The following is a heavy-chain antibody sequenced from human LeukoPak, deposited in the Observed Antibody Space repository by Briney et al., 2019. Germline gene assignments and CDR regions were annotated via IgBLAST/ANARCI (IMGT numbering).Heavy chain of an antibody. Sequence: SETLSLTCAVYGGSFSGYYWSWILQPPGKGLEWIGEINHSGSTNYNPSLKSRVTISVDTSKNQFSLKLSSVTAADTAVYYCARVDGDYVIDYWAREPWSPSP. J-gene: IGHJ4*02. CDR3: ARVDGDYVIDY. V-gene: IGHV4-34*01. CDR1: GGSFSGYY. D-gene: IGHD4-17*01. CDR2: INHSGST.